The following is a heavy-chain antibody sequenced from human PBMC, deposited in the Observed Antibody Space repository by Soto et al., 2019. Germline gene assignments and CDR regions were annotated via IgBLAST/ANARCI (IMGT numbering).Heavy chain of an antibody. J-gene: IGHJ5*02. Sequence: SETLSLTCAVYGGSFSGYYWSWIRQPPGKGLEWIGEINHSGSTNYNPSLKSRVTISVDTSKNQFSLKLSSVTAADTAVYYCARGASGYSSSWYRRWFDPWGQETLCTISS. CDR2: INHSGST. CDR3: ARGASGYSSSWYRRWFDP. D-gene: IGHD6-13*01. V-gene: IGHV4-34*01. CDR1: GGSFSGYY.